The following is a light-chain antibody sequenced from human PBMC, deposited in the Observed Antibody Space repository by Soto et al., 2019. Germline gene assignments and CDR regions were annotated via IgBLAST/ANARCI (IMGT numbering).Light chain of an antibody. CDR1: QSVLYSSNNKNY. Sequence: IVRSQSPDYLAVSLGERATINCKSSQSVLYSSNNKNYLAWYQQKPGQPPKLLIYWASTRESGVPDRFSGSGSGTDFSLTISSLQAEDVAVYYCQQYYSTPFTFGPGTNVDT. CDR3: QQYYSTPFT. V-gene: IGKV4-1*01. CDR2: WAS. J-gene: IGKJ3*01.